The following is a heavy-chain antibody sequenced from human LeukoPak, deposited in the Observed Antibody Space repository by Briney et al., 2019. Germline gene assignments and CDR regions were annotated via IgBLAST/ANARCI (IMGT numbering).Heavy chain of an antibody. Sequence: PGGSPRLSCAASGFTFSSYWMSWVRQAPGKGLEWVANIKQDGSEKYYVDSVKGRFTISRDNAKNSLYLQMNSLRAEDTAVYYCARVPVVPAARGLSFDYWGQGTLVTVSS. J-gene: IGHJ4*02. CDR3: ARVPVVPAARGLSFDY. CDR1: GFTFSSYW. CDR2: IKQDGSEK. V-gene: IGHV3-7*04. D-gene: IGHD2-2*01.